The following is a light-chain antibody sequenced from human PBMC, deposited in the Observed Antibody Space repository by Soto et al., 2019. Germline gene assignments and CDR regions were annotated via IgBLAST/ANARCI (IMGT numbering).Light chain of an antibody. V-gene: IGKV3-20*01. J-gene: IGKJ1*01. Sequence: IVLTQSPGTLSLSPGERATLSCRASQSVSSSYLAWYQRKPGQAPRLLIYGASSRATGIPDRFSGSGSGTDFTLTISRLEPEDFAVYYCQQYGSSRTFGQGTKVDIK. CDR3: QQYGSSRT. CDR1: QSVSSSY. CDR2: GAS.